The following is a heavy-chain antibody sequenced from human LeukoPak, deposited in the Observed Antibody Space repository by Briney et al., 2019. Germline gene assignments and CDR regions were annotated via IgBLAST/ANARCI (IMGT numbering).Heavy chain of an antibody. J-gene: IGHJ4*02. V-gene: IGHV3-23*01. CDR3: AKDTPDDIAVAAPYFDY. Sequence: GGSLRLSCAASGFTFSIYAMSWVRQAPGEGLEWVSAISASTGRTYYADSAKGRFTISRDNSKNTLYLQMNSLRAEDTAVYYCAKDTPDDIAVAAPYFDYWGQGTLVTVSS. D-gene: IGHD6-19*01. CDR1: GFTFSIYA. CDR2: ISASTGRT.